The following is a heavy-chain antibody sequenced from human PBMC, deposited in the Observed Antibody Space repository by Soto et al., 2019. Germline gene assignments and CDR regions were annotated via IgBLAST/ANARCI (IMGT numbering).Heavy chain of an antibody. CDR2: IYYSGST. D-gene: IGHD4-4*01. V-gene: IGHV4-31*03. CDR1: GGSISSGGYY. Sequence: QVQLQESGPGLVKPSQTLSLTCTVSGGSISSGGYYWSWIRQHPGKGLEWIGYIYYSGSTYYNPSLKSRVTISVDTSKNQVSLKLSSVTAADTAVYYCASGIMTTEADWYFDLWGRGTLVTVSS. CDR3: ASGIMTTEADWYFDL. J-gene: IGHJ2*01.